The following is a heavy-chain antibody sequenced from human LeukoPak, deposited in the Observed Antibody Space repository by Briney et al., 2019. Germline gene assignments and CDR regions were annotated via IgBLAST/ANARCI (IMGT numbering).Heavy chain of an antibody. Sequence: SGPTLVKPTQTLTLTCTFSEFSLSTSGVGVAWIRQPPGKAPEWLAVIYWDDDKRYSLSLKSRLTITKDTSKNQVVLTMINMDPVDTARYFCARTDWLRGNWFDSWGQGILVAVSS. CDR3: ARTDWLRGNWFDS. J-gene: IGHJ5*01. D-gene: IGHD5-12*01. V-gene: IGHV2-5*02. CDR2: IYWDDDK. CDR1: EFSLSTSGVG.